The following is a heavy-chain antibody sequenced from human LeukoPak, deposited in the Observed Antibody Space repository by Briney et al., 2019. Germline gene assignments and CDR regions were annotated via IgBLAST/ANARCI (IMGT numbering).Heavy chain of an antibody. CDR3: ARDQGSNSSSWYWSHDY. D-gene: IGHD6-13*01. Sequence: GGSLRLSCAASGFTFSSYSMNWVRQAPGKGLEWVSSISSSSYIYYADSVKGRFTISRDNTKNSLYLQMNSLRAEDTAVYYCARDQGSNSSSWYWSHDYWGQGTLVTVSS. CDR1: GFTFSSYS. CDR2: ISSSSYI. V-gene: IGHV3-21*01. J-gene: IGHJ4*02.